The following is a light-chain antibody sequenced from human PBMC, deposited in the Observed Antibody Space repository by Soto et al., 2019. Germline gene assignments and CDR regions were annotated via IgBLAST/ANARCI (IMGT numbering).Light chain of an antibody. J-gene: IGKJ1*01. CDR2: DAS. CDR1: QSISSW. V-gene: IGKV1-5*01. CDR3: QQYNSYSRT. Sequence: DIQMTQSPSTRSASVGDKVTITCRASQSISSWLAWYQQKPGKAPKLLIFDASSLESGVPPRFSGSGSGTEFTLTISSLQPDDFAIYYCQQYNSYSRTFGQGTKVEIK.